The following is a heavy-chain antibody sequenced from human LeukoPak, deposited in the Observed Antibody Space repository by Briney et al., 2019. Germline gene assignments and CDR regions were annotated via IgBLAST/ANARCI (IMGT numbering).Heavy chain of an antibody. CDR2: IIPIFGTA. D-gene: IGHD6-19*01. V-gene: IGHV1-69*01. Sequence: SVKVSCKASGGTFSSYAISWVRQAPGQGLEWTGGIIPIFGTANYAQKFQGRVTITADESTSTAYMELSSLRSEDTAVYYCARHQGSPLGSGWRDYYYYGMDVWGKGTTVTVSS. J-gene: IGHJ6*04. CDR1: GGTFSSYA. CDR3: ARHQGSPLGSGWRDYYYYGMDV.